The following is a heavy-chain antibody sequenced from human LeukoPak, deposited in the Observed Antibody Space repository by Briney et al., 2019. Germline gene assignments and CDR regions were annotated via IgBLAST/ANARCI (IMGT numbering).Heavy chain of an antibody. J-gene: IGHJ4*02. CDR3: ARAATRYSSSSPGY. CDR1: GYTFTRYY. V-gene: IGHV1-2*02. CDR2: INPNSGGT. D-gene: IGHD6-6*01. Sequence: ASVKVSCKASGYTFTRYYMHWVRQAPGQGLEWMGWINPNSGGTNYAQKFQGRVTMTRDTSISTAYMELSRLRSDDTAVYYCARAATRYSSSSPGYWGQGTLVTVSS.